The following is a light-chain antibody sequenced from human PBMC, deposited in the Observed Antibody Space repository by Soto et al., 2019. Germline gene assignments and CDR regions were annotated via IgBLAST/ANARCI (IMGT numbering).Light chain of an antibody. CDR1: QSVGSN. CDR3: QQRSNWPT. Sequence: EIVMTQSPGILSVSPGERATLSCRVSQSVGSNLAWYQQKPGQAPRLLIYDASNRATGIPARFSGSGYGTDFTLTISSLEPEDFAVYYCQQRSNWPTFGQGTRLEIK. J-gene: IGKJ5*01. V-gene: IGKV3-11*01. CDR2: DAS.